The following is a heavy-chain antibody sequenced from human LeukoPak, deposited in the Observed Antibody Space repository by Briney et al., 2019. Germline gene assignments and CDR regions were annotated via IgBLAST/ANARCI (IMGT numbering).Heavy chain of an antibody. CDR2: ISSSGSTI. D-gene: IGHD5-24*01. CDR3: ARWLQSEIPRGIDY. CDR1: GFTFNDYY. Sequence: PGGSLRLSCAASGFTFNDYYMSWIRQAPGKGLEWVSYISSSGSTIYYADSVKGRFTISRDNAKNSLYLQMNSLRAEDTAVYYCARWLQSEIPRGIDYWGQGTLVTVSS. J-gene: IGHJ4*02. V-gene: IGHV3-11*01.